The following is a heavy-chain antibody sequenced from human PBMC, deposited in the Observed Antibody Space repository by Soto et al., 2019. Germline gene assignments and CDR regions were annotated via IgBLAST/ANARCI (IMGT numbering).Heavy chain of an antibody. D-gene: IGHD3-10*01. J-gene: IGHJ3*02. CDR2: IDTRGGST. CDR3: ARDLPRDLVRGSFDI. Sequence: QAQLVQSGAEVKKPGASANISCKASGYTFTRYNIHWVRQATGQGLEWMGIIDTRGGSTDYTQRFQGRGNMTRDTSTGTVYMHLSSLGSEDTAIYYCARDLPRDLVRGSFDIWGQGTMVTVSS. CDR1: GYTFTRYN. V-gene: IGHV1-46*01.